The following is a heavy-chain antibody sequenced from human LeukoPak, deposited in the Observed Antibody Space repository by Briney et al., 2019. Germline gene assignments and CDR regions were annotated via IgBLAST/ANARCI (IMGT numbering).Heavy chain of an antibody. Sequence: PGGSLRLSCAASGFTFSSYSMNWVRQAPGKGLEWVSSITGGSGSIYYADSVKGRFTISRDNAKNSLYLQIDSLRADDTAVYFCARKSESDFWTGSYFDNWGQGILVTVSS. D-gene: IGHD3/OR15-3a*01. CDR1: GFTFSSYS. V-gene: IGHV3-21*01. CDR2: ITGGSGSI. J-gene: IGHJ4*02. CDR3: ARKSESDFWTGSYFDN.